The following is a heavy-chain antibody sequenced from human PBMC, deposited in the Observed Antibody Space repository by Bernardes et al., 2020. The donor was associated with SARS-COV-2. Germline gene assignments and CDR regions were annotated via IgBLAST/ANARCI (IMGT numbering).Heavy chain of an antibody. V-gene: IGHV4-30-4*01. J-gene: IGHJ5*02. CDR3: ARGIWASGTYMRSDWFDP. D-gene: IGHD3-10*01. CDR1: GDSVTNGDYF. Sequence: SETLYLTCAVSGDSVTNGDYFLSWIRQPPGKGLEWIGYIYFTGTTYYSPSLKSRVSISVDTSKNQISLRLTSMTAADTAMYYCARGIWASGTYMRSDWFDPWGQGTLVTVTS. CDR2: IYFTGTT.